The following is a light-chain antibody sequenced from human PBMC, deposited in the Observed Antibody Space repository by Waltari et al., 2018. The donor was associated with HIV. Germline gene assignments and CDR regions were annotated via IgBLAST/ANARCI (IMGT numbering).Light chain of an antibody. V-gene: IGLV1-44*01. Sequence: QSVLTQSPSASGTPGQRVTIFCSGTSSNIETNTLNWYQHIPGTAPKLLIYSDNQRPSGVPDRSSAPKSGTSGSLAISGLQSGDEAAYYCAAWDDRLHGWVFGGGTKLTVL. CDR2: SDN. CDR3: AAWDDRLHGWV. J-gene: IGLJ3*02. CDR1: SSNIETNT.